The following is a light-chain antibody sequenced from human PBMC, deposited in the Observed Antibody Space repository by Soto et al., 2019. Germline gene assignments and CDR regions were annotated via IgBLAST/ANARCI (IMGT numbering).Light chain of an antibody. CDR3: AAWDDNLSGFYV. CDR1: ASTIGSNY. V-gene: IGLV1-47*01. CDR2: RNS. J-gene: IGLJ1*01. Sequence: QSVLTQSPSASGTPGQRVTISCSGSASTIGSNYVYWYQQLPGTAPKLLIYRNSQRPSGVPDRFSGSKSGTSASLAISGLRSEDEADYYCAAWDDNLSGFYVFGAGTKVTVL.